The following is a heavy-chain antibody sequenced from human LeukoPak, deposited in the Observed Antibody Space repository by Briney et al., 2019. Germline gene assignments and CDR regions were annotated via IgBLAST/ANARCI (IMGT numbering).Heavy chain of an antibody. Sequence: PSETLSLTCTVSGGSISSYYWSWIRQPAGKGLEWIGRIYTSGSTNYNPSLKSRVTMSVDASKNQFSLKLSSVTAADTAVYYCARARSWWLSNWFDPWGQGTLVTVSS. V-gene: IGHV4-4*07. CDR1: GGSISSYY. J-gene: IGHJ5*02. D-gene: IGHD2-8*02. CDR2: IYTSGST. CDR3: ARARSWWLSNWFDP.